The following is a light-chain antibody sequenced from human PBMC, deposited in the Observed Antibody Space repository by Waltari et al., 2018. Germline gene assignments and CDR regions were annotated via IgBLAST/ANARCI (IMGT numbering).Light chain of an antibody. CDR1: KLGDKY. J-gene: IGLJ2*01. Sequence: SYELTQPPSVSVSPGQTASITCSGDKLGDKYACGYQQKPSQAPVLVIYQDSKRPSGIPVRFSGSNSGNTATLTISGTQAMDEADYYCQAWDSSTVVFGGGTKLTVL. V-gene: IGLV3-1*01. CDR3: QAWDSSTVV. CDR2: QDS.